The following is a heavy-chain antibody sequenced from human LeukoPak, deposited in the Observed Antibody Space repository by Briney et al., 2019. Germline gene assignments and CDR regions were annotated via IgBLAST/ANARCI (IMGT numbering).Heavy chain of an antibody. V-gene: IGHV3-33*01. D-gene: IGHD3-9*01. CDR3: ARDPFAGTYYDILTGYGGASGYFDY. CDR1: GFTFSSHG. J-gene: IGHJ4*02. Sequence: QPGGSLTLSCAASGFTFSSHGMHWVRQAPGKGLEWVAVIWYDGSNKYYADSVKGRFLLYRDNSKNTPYLQMNSLRAEDTAVYYCARDPFAGTYYDILTGYGGASGYFDYWGQGTLVTVSS. CDR2: IWYDGSNK.